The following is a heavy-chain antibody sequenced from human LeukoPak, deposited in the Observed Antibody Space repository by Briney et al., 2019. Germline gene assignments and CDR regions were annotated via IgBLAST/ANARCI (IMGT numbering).Heavy chain of an antibody. J-gene: IGHJ3*02. CDR1: GFTFSSYS. CDR2: ISSSSSYI. D-gene: IGHD4/OR15-4a*01. V-gene: IGHV3-21*01. Sequence: GGSLRLPCAASGFTFSSYSMNWVRQAPGKGLEWVSSISSSSSYIYYADSVKGRFTISRDNAKNSLYLQMNSLRAEDTAVYYCARAAVRTNAFDIWGQGTMVTVSS. CDR3: ARAAVRTNAFDI.